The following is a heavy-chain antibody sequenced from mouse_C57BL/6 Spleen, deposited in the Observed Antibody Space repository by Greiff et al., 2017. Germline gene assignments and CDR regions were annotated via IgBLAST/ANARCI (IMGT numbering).Heavy chain of an antibody. CDR3: ARVNWDNYFDY. V-gene: IGHV1-69*01. CDR1: GYTFTSYW. J-gene: IGHJ2*01. Sequence: QVQLQQSGAELVMPGASVKLSCKASGYTFTSYWMHWVKQRPGQGLEWIGEIDPSDSYTNYNQKFKGKSTLTVDKSSSTAYMQLSSLTSEDSAVYYCARVNWDNYFDYWGQGTTLTVSS. D-gene: IGHD4-1*01. CDR2: IDPSDSYT.